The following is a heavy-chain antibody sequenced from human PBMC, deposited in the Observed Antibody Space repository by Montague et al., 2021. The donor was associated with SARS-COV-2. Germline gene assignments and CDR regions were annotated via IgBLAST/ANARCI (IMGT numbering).Heavy chain of an antibody. CDR3: ARDDPYCTNGVCYTGNWFDP. V-gene: IGHV6-1*01. J-gene: IGHJ5*02. CDR2: TYYRSKWYN. Sequence: CAISGDSVSSNSAAWNWIRQSPSRGLEWLGRTYYRSKWYNDYAVSVKRRITINPDTSKNQFSLQLNSVTPEDTAVYYCARDDPYCTNGVCYTGNWFDPWGQGTLVTVSS. D-gene: IGHD2-8*01. CDR1: GDSVSSNSAA.